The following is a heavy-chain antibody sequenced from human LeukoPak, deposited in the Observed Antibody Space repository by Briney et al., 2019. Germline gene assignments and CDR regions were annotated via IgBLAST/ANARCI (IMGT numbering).Heavy chain of an antibody. CDR1: GFTFDSYA. D-gene: IGHD3-22*01. J-gene: IGHJ4*02. CDR2: ITGNGGST. CDR3: AKDRGHYDSSGYSSSFDY. Sequence: GGSLRLSCAASGFTFDSYAMTWVRQAPGKGLEWVSGITGNGGSTYYADSVKGRFTISRDTSENTLYLQMNSLRGEDTAVYYCAKDRGHYDSSGYSSSFDYWGQGTLVTVSS. V-gene: IGHV3-23*01.